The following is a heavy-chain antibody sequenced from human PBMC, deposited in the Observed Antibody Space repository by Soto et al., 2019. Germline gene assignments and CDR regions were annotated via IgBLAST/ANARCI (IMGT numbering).Heavy chain of an antibody. CDR2: IYYSGST. J-gene: IGHJ4*02. Sequence: SETLSLTCTVSGGSISSGGYYWSWIRQHPGKGLEWIGYIYYSGSTYYNPSLKSRVTISVDTSKNQFSLKLSSVTAADTAVYYCARDHLGAADYWGQGTLVTVSS. CDR3: ARDHLGAADY. CDR1: GGSISSGGYY. V-gene: IGHV4-31*03. D-gene: IGHD1-26*01.